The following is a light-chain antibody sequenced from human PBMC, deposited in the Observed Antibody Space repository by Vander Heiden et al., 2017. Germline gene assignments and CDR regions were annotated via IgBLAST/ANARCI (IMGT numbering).Light chain of an antibody. CDR3: QSYDSSLSGPVV. V-gene: IGLV1-40*01. J-gene: IGLJ2*01. Sequence: HSVLTQPPSVSGAPGQRVTISCTGSSSNIGAGYDVHWYQQLPGTAPKLLIYGNSNRPSGVPDRFSGSKSGTSASLAITGRQAEDEADYYCQSYDSSLSGPVVFGGGTKLTVL. CDR1: SSNIGAGYD. CDR2: GNS.